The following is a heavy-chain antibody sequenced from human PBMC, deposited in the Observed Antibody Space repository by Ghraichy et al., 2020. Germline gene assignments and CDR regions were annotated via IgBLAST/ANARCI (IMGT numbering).Heavy chain of an antibody. CDR2: IYFSGST. V-gene: IGHV4-39*01. CDR1: GGSISSSSYY. D-gene: IGHD2-8*01. Sequence: SETLSLTCTVSGGSISSSSYYWGWIRQPPGKGLEWIGTIYFSGSTYYNPSLKSRVTISVDTSRNQFSLKLSSVTAADTAVFYCARHSMVHNWFDPWGQGTLVTVSS. J-gene: IGHJ5*02. CDR3: ARHSMVHNWFDP.